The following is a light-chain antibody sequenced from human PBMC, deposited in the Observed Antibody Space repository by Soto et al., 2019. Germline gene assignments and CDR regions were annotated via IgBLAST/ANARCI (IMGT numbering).Light chain of an antibody. Sequence: EIVLTQSPGTLSVSPGERATLSCRVSQSLSRTYLAWYQQKPGQSPRLLIYGVSSRATGIPDRFSGSGSGTDFTLTISRLEPEDFAVYYCQHYGTSPYTFGQGTKLEIK. V-gene: IGKV3-20*01. J-gene: IGKJ2*01. CDR3: QHYGTSPYT. CDR1: QSLSRTY. CDR2: GVS.